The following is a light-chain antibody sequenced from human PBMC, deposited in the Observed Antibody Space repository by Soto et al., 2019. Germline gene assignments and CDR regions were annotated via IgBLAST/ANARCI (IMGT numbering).Light chain of an antibody. J-gene: IGKJ4*01. Sequence: DIQMTQSPSSLSASVGDTVTITCRASQGVRSWLAWYQQKPGKAPKTLIAAAASLQGGVPSRFRGSGSGTDFTLTIRSLQPEDFAIYYCQQYHAYPLTFGGGTKVDIK. CDR1: QGVRSW. CDR2: AAA. V-gene: IGKV1D-16*01. CDR3: QQYHAYPLT.